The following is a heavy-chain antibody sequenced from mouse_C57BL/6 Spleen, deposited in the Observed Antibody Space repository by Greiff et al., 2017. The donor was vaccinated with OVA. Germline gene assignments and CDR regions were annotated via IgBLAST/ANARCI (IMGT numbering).Heavy chain of an antibody. CDR3: TTFNYNYAMDY. V-gene: IGHV14-4*01. CDR1: GFNIKDDY. J-gene: IGHJ4*01. D-gene: IGHD2-1*01. Sequence: VQLKQSGAELVRPGASVKLSCTASGFNIKDDYMHWVKQRPEQGLEWIGWIDPENGDTEYASKFQGKATITADTSSNTAYLQLSSLTSEDTAVYYCTTFNYNYAMDYWGQGTSVTVSS. CDR2: IDPENGDT.